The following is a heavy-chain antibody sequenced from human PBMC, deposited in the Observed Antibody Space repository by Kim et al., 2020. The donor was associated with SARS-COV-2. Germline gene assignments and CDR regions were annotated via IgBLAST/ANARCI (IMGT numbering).Heavy chain of an antibody. CDR3: ATKITAAPNYFTY. J-gene: IGHJ4*02. Sequence: SETLSLTCTVSRGSVSSGSYYWSWIRQPPGKGLEWIGYVYYSGSTNYNPSLMRRVTISVDTSKNQFSLRLSSVTAADTAVYYCATKITAAPNYFTYWGQGTLATVSS. CDR1: RGSVSSGSYY. D-gene: IGHD1-20*01. CDR2: VYYSGST. V-gene: IGHV4-61*01.